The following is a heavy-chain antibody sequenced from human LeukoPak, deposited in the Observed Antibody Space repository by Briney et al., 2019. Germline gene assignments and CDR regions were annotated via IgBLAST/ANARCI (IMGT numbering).Heavy chain of an antibody. D-gene: IGHD5-12*01. J-gene: IGHJ6*02. V-gene: IGHV4-59*12. CDR2: IYYTGST. CDR1: GGSISTYY. Sequence: SETLSLTCTVSGGSISTYYWSWIRQPPGKGLEWIGNIYYTGSTNYNPSLKSRVTISVDTSKNQFSLKLSSVTAADTAVYYCAREGYDLNYYYYGMDVWGQGTTVTVSS. CDR3: AREGYDLNYYYYGMDV.